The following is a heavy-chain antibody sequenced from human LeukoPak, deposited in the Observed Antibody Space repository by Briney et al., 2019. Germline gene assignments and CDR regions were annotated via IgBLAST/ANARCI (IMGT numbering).Heavy chain of an antibody. Sequence: GASVKVSCKASGYTFTSYDINWVRQATGQGLEWMGWMNPNSGNTGYAQKFQGRVTITRNTSISTAYMELSSLRSEDTAVCYCARESGTHRHCSSTSCYGVYYYYYMDVWGKGTTVTVSS. CDR2: MNPNSGNT. CDR3: ARESGTHRHCSSTSCYGVYYYYYMDV. V-gene: IGHV1-8*03. D-gene: IGHD2-2*01. CDR1: GYTFTSYD. J-gene: IGHJ6*03.